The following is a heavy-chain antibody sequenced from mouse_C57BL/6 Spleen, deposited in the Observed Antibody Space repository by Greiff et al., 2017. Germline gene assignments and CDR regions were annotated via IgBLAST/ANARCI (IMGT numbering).Heavy chain of an antibody. D-gene: IGHD2-14*01. CDR1: GYAFTNYL. CDR2: INPGSGGT. Sequence: VQLQQSGAELVRPGTSVKVSCKASGYAFTNYLIEWVKQRPGQGLEWIGVINPGSGGTNYNEKFKGKETLTADKSSSTAYMQLSSLTSEDSAVYFCARWYDPLYAMDYWGQGTSVTVSS. V-gene: IGHV1-54*01. CDR3: ARWYDPLYAMDY. J-gene: IGHJ4*01.